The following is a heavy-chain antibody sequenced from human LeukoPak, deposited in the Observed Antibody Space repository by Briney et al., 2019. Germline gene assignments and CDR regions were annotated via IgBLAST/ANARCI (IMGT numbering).Heavy chain of an antibody. Sequence: GGSLRLSCAASGFTFSSYAMSWVRQAPGKGLEWVSAISGSGGSTYYADSVKGRFTISRDNSKNTLYLQMNSLRAEDTAAYYCAKDHYYDSSGYWGLIDYWGQGTLVTVSS. CDR1: GFTFSSYA. D-gene: IGHD3-22*01. CDR3: AKDHYYDSSGYWGLIDY. CDR2: ISGSGGST. J-gene: IGHJ4*02. V-gene: IGHV3-23*01.